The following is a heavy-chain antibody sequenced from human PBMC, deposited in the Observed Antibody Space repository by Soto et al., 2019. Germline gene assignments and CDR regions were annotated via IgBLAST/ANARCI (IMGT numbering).Heavy chain of an antibody. J-gene: IGHJ3*01. V-gene: IGHV3-23*01. D-gene: IGHD1-26*01. Sequence: EVQLLESGGDLVQPGGSLRLSCAASGFTFNNYAMTWVRQAPGKGLEWVSGVSGSGLTKHYSDTVKGRFTISRDNSKNTLSLQMNSLRAEDTAVYFCAKILVGARSAFDFWGRGTKVTISP. CDR2: VSGSGLTK. CDR1: GFTFNNYA. CDR3: AKILVGARSAFDF.